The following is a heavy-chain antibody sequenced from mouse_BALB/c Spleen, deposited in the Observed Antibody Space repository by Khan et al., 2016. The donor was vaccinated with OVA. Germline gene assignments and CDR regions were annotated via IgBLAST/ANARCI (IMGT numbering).Heavy chain of an antibody. CDR1: GYTFSSYW. J-gene: IGHJ3*01. Sequence: QVQLQQSGAELMKPGASVKISCKPTGYTFSSYWIEWVKQRPGHGLEWIGEILPGSNSTNYNERFQGKATINADTSSNTAYMQLSSLTSEDSAIYYCARGNYYGSTSWFGYWGQGTLVTVSA. CDR3: ARGNYYGSTSWFGY. V-gene: IGHV1-9*01. CDR2: ILPGSNST. D-gene: IGHD1-1*01.